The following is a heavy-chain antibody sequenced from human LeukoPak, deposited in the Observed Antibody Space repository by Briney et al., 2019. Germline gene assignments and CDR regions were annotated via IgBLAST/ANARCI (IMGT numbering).Heavy chain of an antibody. CDR2: INPNSGGT. J-gene: IGHJ5*02. V-gene: IGHV1-2*04. D-gene: IGHD2-15*01. Sequence: ASVKVSCKASGYTFTGYYMHWVRQAPGQGLEWMGWINPNSGGTNYAQKFQGWVTMTRDTSISTAYMELSRLRSDDTAVYYCARDSRYCSGGSCYYLNWFDPWGQGTLVTVSS. CDR1: GYTFTGYY. CDR3: ARDSRYCSGGSCYYLNWFDP.